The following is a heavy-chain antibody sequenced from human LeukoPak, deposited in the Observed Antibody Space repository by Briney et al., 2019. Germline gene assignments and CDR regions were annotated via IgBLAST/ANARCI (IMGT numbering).Heavy chain of an antibody. J-gene: IGHJ4*02. D-gene: IGHD3-22*01. CDR3: ARHRYDSSGDIIDY. V-gene: IGHV5-51*01. CDR1: GYSFTTYW. CDR2: IYPGDSDT. Sequence: GESLKISCKGSGYSFTTYWIGWVSQMPGKGLEWRGSIYPGDSDTRYSPSFQVQVTISADKSISTAYLQWSSLKASDTAMYYCARHRYDSSGDIIDYWGQGTLVTVSS.